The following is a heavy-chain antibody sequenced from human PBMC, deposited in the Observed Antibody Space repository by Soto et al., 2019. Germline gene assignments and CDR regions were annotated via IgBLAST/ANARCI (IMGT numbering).Heavy chain of an antibody. D-gene: IGHD4-17*01. CDR2: VYHSGTT. CDR3: ASMNGDYGWVDP. V-gene: IGHV4-59*01. J-gene: IGHJ5*02. Sequence: QVLLQESGPGLVKPSGTLSLTCTISGGSTKFYYWSWIRQSPGKGLEWIGYVYHSGTTNYNPSLKSRVTISIETSKNQFSLELNSITAADAAVYYCASMNGDYGWVDPWGQGTLVTVSS. CDR1: GGSTKFYY.